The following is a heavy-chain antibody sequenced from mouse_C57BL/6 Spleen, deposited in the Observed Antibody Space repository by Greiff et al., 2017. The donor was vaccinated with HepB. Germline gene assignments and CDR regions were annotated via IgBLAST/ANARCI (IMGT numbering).Heavy chain of an antibody. CDR3: ARDGYYEGFAD. D-gene: IGHD2-3*01. J-gene: IGHJ3*01. CDR1: GYSITSGYY. Sequence: EVQLVESGPGLVKPSQSLSLTCSVTGYSITSGYYWNWIRQFPGNKLEWMGYISYDGSNNYNPSLKNRISITRDTSKNQFFLQLNSVTTEDTATYYCARDGYYEGFADWGQGTLVTVSA. V-gene: IGHV3-6*01. CDR2: ISYDGSN.